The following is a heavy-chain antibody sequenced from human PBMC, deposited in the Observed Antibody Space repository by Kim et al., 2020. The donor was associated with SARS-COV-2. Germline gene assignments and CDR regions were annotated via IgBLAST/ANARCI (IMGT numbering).Heavy chain of an antibody. Sequence: SVKVSCKASGFTFTSSAVQWVRQARGQRLEWIGWIVVGSGNTNYAQKFQERVTITRDMSTSTAYMELSSLRSEDTAVYYCAAGRYYYDSSDYWGQGTLVTVSS. J-gene: IGHJ4*02. CDR3: AAGRYYYDSSDY. D-gene: IGHD3-22*01. V-gene: IGHV1-58*01. CDR1: GFTFTSSA. CDR2: IVVGSGNT.